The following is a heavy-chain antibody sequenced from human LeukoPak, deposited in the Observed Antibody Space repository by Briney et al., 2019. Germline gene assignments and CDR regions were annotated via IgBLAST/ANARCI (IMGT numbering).Heavy chain of an antibody. J-gene: IGHJ4*02. V-gene: IGHV3-7*03. CDR2: IKQDGTDK. Sequence: PGRSLRLSCAGSGFTFSTYWMSWVRQAPGKGLDWVANIKQDGTDKYYVDSVKGRFTISRDNAKNSLFLQMNSLRAEDAAVYYCARGPLIAAAGTWWGQGTLVTVSS. CDR1: GFTFSTYW. D-gene: IGHD6-13*01. CDR3: ARGPLIAAAGTW.